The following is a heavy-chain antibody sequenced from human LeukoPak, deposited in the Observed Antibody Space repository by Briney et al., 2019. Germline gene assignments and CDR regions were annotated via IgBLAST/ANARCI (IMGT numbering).Heavy chain of an antibody. CDR1: GGSISSGSYY. Sequence: SETLSLTSTVSGGSISSGSYYWSWIRQPAGKGLEWIGRIYTSGSTNYNPSLTSRVTISVDTSKNQFSLKLSSVTAADTAVYYCAREKRDGYNYFDYWGQGTLVTVSS. V-gene: IGHV4-61*02. D-gene: IGHD5-24*01. CDR2: IYTSGST. CDR3: AREKRDGYNYFDY. J-gene: IGHJ4*02.